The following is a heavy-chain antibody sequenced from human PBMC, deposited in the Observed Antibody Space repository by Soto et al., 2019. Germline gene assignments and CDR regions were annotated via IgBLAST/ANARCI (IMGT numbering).Heavy chain of an antibody. V-gene: IGHV3-73*01. CDR1: GFTFSGSA. Sequence: GGSLRLSCAASGFTFSGSAMHWVRQASGKGLEWVGRIRSKANSYATAYAASVKGRFTISRDDSKNTAYLQMNSLKTEDTAVYYCTHGYSYGMWDYYFDYWGQGTLVTVSS. J-gene: IGHJ4*02. D-gene: IGHD5-18*01. CDR3: THGYSYGMWDYYFDY. CDR2: IRSKANSYAT.